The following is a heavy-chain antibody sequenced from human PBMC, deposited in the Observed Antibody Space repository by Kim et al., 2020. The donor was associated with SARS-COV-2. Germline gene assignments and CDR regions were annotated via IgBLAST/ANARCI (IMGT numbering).Heavy chain of an antibody. Sequence: GGSLRLSCAASGFTFSNYGVSWVRQAQGKGLEWVSAISFGGVTDYADSVRGRFTTSRDNPKSTVYLQMNSLRAEDTAVYYCAGICGTTSCADDDWGQGT. CDR2: ISFGGVT. V-gene: IGHV3-23*01. CDR1: GFTFSNYG. CDR3: AGICGTTSCADDD. J-gene: IGHJ4*02. D-gene: IGHD2-2*01.